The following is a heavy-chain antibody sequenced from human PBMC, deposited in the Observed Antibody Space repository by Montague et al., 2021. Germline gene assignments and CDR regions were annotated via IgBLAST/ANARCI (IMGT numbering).Heavy chain of an antibody. CDR1: GGSISTYH. CDR2: THYNGNT. V-gene: IGHV4-59*01. Sequence: SETLSLTCTVSGGSISTYHWIWLRQPPGKGLEWIGATHYNGNTNYNYNPSLKSRVTISVDKSNNQFSLKLISVTAADTAVYYCARDREHTYGCFFHPWGQGTLVTVSS. CDR3: ARDREHTYGCFFHP. J-gene: IGHJ5*02. D-gene: IGHD1/OR15-1a*01.